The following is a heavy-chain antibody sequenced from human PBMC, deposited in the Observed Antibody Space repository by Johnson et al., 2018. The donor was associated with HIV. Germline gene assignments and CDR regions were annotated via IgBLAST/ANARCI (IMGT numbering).Heavy chain of an antibody. D-gene: IGHD5-24*01. J-gene: IGHJ3*02. CDR2: ISIGGST. Sequence: VQLVESGGGLVQPGGSLRLSCAASGFTISTKYFNWVRQAPGKGLEWVSVISIGGSTYYADSVTGRFTISRDNSKNTLYLQMNSLRAEDTAIYYCARGRGWWLQLGGAFDIWGQGTMVTVSS. CDR3: ARGRGWWLQLGGAFDI. CDR1: GFTISTKY. V-gene: IGHV3-66*01.